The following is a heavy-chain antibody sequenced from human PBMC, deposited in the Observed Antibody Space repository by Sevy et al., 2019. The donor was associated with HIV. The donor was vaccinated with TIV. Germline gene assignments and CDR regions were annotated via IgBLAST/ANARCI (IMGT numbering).Heavy chain of an antibody. CDR2: ISYDGSNK. V-gene: IGHV3-30-3*01. CDR1: GFTFSSYA. D-gene: IGHD2-8*01. Sequence: GGSLRLSCAASGFTFSSYAMHWVHQAPGKGLEWVAVISYDGSNKYYADSVKGRFTISRDNSKNTLYLQMNSLRAEDTAVYYCARLYYYAYWGQGTLVTVSS. CDR3: ARLYYYAY. J-gene: IGHJ4*02.